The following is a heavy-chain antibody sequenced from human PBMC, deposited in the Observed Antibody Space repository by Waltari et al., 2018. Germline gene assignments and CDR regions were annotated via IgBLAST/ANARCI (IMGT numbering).Heavy chain of an antibody. CDR1: GGTFSSYA. D-gene: IGHD6-13*01. CDR2: IIPILGIA. CDR3: AREVSSGAAADHGLYYYMDV. Sequence: QVQLVQSGAEVKKPGSSVKVSCKASGGTFSSYAISWVRQAPGQGLEWMGGIIPILGIANYAQKFQGRVTITADESTSTAYMELSSLRSEDTAVYYCAREVSSGAAADHGLYYYMDVWGKGTTVTVSS. J-gene: IGHJ6*03. V-gene: IGHV1-69*04.